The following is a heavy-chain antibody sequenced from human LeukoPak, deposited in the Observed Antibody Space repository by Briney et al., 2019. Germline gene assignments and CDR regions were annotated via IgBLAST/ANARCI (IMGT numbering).Heavy chain of an antibody. D-gene: IGHD1-26*01. CDR3: ARAPSSYGSPYMDV. CDR1: GGSFSGYY. J-gene: IGHJ6*03. CDR2: IYTSGST. V-gene: IGHV4-59*10. Sequence: SETLSLTCAVYGGSFSGYYWSWIRQPPGKGLEWIGRIYTSGSTNYNPSLKSRVTMSVDTSKNQFSLKLSSVTAADTAVYYCARAPSSYGSPYMDVWGKGTTVTVSS.